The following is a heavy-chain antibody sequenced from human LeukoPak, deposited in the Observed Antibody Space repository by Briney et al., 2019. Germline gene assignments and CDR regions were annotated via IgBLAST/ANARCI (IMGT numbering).Heavy chain of an antibody. D-gene: IGHD3-10*01. Sequence: TSQTLSLTCTVSGGSISSGSYYWSWIRQPPGKGLEWIGYIYYSGSTNYNPSLKSRVTISVDTSKNQFSLKLSSVTAADTAVYYCARGLPMVRGVIILKNWFDPWGQGTLVTVSS. CDR1: GGSISSGSYY. V-gene: IGHV4-61*01. CDR3: ARGLPMVRGVIILKNWFDP. J-gene: IGHJ5*02. CDR2: IYYSGST.